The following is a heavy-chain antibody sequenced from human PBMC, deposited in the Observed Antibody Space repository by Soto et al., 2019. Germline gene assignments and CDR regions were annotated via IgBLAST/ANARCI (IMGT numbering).Heavy chain of an antibody. V-gene: IGHV1-69*13. CDR2: IIPIFGTA. J-gene: IGHJ6*02. Sequence: GASVKVSCKASGGTFSSYAISWVRQAPGQGLGWMGGIIPIFGTANYAQKFQGRVTITADESTSTAYMELSSLRSEDTAVYYCARAYCTNGVCYSRGDYYYGMDVWGQGTTVTVSS. CDR1: GGTFSSYA. D-gene: IGHD2-8*01. CDR3: ARAYCTNGVCYSRGDYYYGMDV.